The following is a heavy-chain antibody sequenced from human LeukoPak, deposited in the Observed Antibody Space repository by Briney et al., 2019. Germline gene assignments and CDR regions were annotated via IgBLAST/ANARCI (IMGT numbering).Heavy chain of an antibody. CDR1: GGSISRRRYF. CDR3: ARRGDQPSYYDILTGYFGPPPESFDY. J-gene: IGHJ4*02. Sequence: SDTLSLTCTLSGGSISRRRYFWARIRQPPGKGLEWIGSIYYSGRPHFHPYLKSQVTISVDTSKNQFSLKLSSVTAADKAVYYCARRGDQPSYYDILTGYFGPPPESFDYWGQGTLVTVSS. V-gene: IGHV4-39*01. CDR2: IYYSGRP. D-gene: IGHD3-9*01.